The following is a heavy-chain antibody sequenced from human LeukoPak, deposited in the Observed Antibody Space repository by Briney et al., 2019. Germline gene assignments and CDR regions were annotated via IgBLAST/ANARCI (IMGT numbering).Heavy chain of an antibody. Sequence: PGGSLRLSCSASGFIFRTHAMPWVRQAPGKGVEWVARVWEGGNYKFYADSVKGRFTISRDDSSSKLYLQIDILRAEGTAVYYCAVDPPRSGWSFWSWGQGALVTVSS. V-gene: IGHV3-33*01. D-gene: IGHD6-19*01. CDR2: VWEGGNYK. J-gene: IGHJ5*02. CDR3: AVDPPRSGWSFWS. CDR1: GFIFRTHA.